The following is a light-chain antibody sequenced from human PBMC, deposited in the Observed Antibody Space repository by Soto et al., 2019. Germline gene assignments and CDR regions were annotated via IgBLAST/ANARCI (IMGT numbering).Light chain of an antibody. CDR2: EVY. CDR1: SSDIGAYKY. V-gene: IGLV2-14*01. CDR3: CSYTSTSTQYV. J-gene: IGLJ1*01. Sequence: QSVLTQPACVSGSPGQSIAISCTGTSSDIGAYKYVSWYQQHPGKAPKLVIFEVYNRPSGVSDRFSGSKSGNTASLTISGLQAEDEADYYCCSYTSTSTQYVFGSGTKLTVL.